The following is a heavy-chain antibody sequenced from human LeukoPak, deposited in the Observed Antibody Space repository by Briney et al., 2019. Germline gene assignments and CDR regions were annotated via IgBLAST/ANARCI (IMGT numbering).Heavy chain of an antibody. CDR1: GFTFSSYS. CDR2: ISSSSSYI. CDR3: ARVDVQYYYDSSGYQFDP. Sequence: NPGGSLRLSCAASGFTFSSYSMNWVRQAPGKGLEWVSSISSSSSYIYYADSVKGRFTISRDNAKDSLYLQMNSLRAEDTAVYYCARVDVQYYYDSSGYQFDPWGQGTLVTVSS. J-gene: IGHJ5*02. D-gene: IGHD3-22*01. V-gene: IGHV3-21*01.